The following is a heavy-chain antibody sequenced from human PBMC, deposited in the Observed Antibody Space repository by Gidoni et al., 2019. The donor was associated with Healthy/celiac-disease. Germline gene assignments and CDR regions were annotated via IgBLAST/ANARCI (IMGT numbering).Heavy chain of an antibody. J-gene: IGHJ5*02. Sequence: VQRHESGPGLVRPSQTLSLTCTVPGAPIGSGGYYWRWIRQHPGKGLEWIGYIYYSGSTYYNPSLKSRVTISVDTSKNQFSLKLSSVTAADTAVYYCARAGPEDLEWFDPWGQGTLVTVSS. CDR2: IYYSGST. CDR1: GAPIGSGGYY. D-gene: IGHD3-3*01. CDR3: ARAGPEDLEWFDP. V-gene: IGHV4-31*03.